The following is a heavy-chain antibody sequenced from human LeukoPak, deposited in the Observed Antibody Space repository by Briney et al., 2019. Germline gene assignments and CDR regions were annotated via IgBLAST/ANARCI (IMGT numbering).Heavy chain of an antibody. Sequence: GGSLRLSCAASGFTFHDYAMHWVRQAPGKGLVWVSRINSDGSSTSYADSVKGRFTISRDNAKNTLYLQMNSLRAEDTAVYYCARGILGISSGRAFDIWGQGTMVTVSS. CDR3: ARGILGISSGRAFDI. D-gene: IGHD7-27*01. J-gene: IGHJ3*02. CDR1: GFTFHDYA. CDR2: INSDGSST. V-gene: IGHV3-74*01.